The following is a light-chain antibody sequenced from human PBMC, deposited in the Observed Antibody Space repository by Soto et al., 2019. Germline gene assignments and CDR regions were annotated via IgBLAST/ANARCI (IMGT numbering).Light chain of an antibody. V-gene: IGLV2-14*01. CDR3: SSYTSSSTLDYV. CDR2: EVT. Sequence: QAVVTQPASVSGSPGQSITISCTGTSSDVGAYNYVSWYQQHPGKAPKLMIYEVTNRPSGISNRFSGSKSGNTASLTISGLQAEDEADYYCSSYTSSSTLDYVFGTGTKLTVL. CDR1: SSDVGAYNY. J-gene: IGLJ1*01.